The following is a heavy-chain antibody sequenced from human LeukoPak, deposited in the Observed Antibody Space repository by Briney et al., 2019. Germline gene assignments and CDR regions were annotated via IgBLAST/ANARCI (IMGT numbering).Heavy chain of an antibody. CDR1: GGSFRGYY. D-gene: IGHD4-17*01. CDR3: ARDSSGSYGDYGGLTDY. V-gene: IGHV4-30-4*08. CDR2: IYYSGST. J-gene: IGHJ4*02. Sequence: SETLSLTCAVYGGSFRGYYWSWIRQPPGKGLEWIGYIYYSGSTYYNPSLKSRVTISVDTSKNQFSLKLSSVTAADTAVYYCARDSSGSYGDYGGLTDYWGQGTLVTVSS.